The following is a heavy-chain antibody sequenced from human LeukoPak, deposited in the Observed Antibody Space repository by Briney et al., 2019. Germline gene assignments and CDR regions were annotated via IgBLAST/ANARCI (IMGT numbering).Heavy chain of an antibody. CDR1: GGSISGTY. CDR2: FDSSGYT. D-gene: IGHD1-26*01. CDR3: TKRQGPTSGSYDYFDP. Sequence: SETLSLTCTVSGGSISGTYWSWIRQPPGQGLEPIAYFDSSGYTNYNPSLKSRVTISVDTSNNQFSLKVTSVTAADTAMYYCTKRQGPTSGSYDYFDPWGQGALVTVSS. V-gene: IGHV4-4*09. J-gene: IGHJ5*02.